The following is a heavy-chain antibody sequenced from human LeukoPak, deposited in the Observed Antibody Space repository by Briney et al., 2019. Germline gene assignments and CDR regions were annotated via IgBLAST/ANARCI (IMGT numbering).Heavy chain of an antibody. CDR2: IYYSGST. D-gene: IGHD4-17*01. Sequence: SETLSLTCTVSGGSISSSSYYWGWIRQPPGKELEWIGSIYYSGSTYYNPSLKSRVTISVDTSKNQFSLKLSSVTAADTAVYYCARSFPTGANYYYYYMDVWGKGTTVTVSS. CDR3: ARSFPTGANYYYYYMDV. CDR1: GGSISSSSYY. J-gene: IGHJ6*03. V-gene: IGHV4-39*07.